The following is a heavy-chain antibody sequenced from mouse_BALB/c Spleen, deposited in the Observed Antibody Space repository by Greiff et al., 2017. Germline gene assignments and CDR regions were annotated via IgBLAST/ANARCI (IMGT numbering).Heavy chain of an antibody. CDR3: ARGGYGDDAGAMDY. Sequence: VQLQQSGPELVKPGASVKMSCTASGYTFTSYVMHWVKQKPGQGLEWIGSINPYNDGTKYNEKFKGKATLTSDKSSSTAYMELSSLTSEDSAVYYCARGGYGDDAGAMDYWGQGTTGTVSS. D-gene: IGHD2-2*01. CDR1: GYTFTSYV. CDR2: INPYNDGT. J-gene: IGHJ4*01. V-gene: IGHV1-14*01.